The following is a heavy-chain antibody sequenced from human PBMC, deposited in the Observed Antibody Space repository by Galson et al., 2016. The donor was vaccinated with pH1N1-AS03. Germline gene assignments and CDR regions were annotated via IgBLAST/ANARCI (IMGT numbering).Heavy chain of an antibody. Sequence: SLRLSCAASEFSFSRFAMAWVRQAPGKGLEWVSSIIGSGDNTWYAESAKGRVTISRDTSKNTLYLQLNSLRAEDTALYYSAKGSGYCSDATCYRFDRWGQGTLVTVSS. V-gene: IGHV3-23*01. CDR3: AKGSGYCSDATCYRFDR. D-gene: IGHD2-15*01. CDR1: EFSFSRFA. CDR2: IIGSGDNT. J-gene: IGHJ4*02.